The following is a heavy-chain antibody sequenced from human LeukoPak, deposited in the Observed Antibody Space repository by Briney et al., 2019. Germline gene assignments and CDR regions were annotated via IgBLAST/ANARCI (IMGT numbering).Heavy chain of an antibody. V-gene: IGHV1-24*01. D-gene: IGHD3-22*01. J-gene: IGHJ4*02. CDR1: GYTFTSYG. CDR3: ATGGGYYYDIDY. CDR2: FDPEDGET. Sequence: GASVKVSCKASGYTFTSYGISWVRQAPGQGLEWMGGFDPEDGETIYAQKFQGRVTMTEDTSTDTAYMELSSLRSEDTAVYYCATGGGYYYDIDYWGQGTLVTVSS.